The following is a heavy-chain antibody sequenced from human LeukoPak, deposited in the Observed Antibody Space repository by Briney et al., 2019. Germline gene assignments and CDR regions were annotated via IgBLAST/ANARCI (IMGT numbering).Heavy chain of an antibody. CDR1: GGSISSGSYY. V-gene: IGHV4-61*02. Sequence: SETLSLTCTVSGGSISSGSYYWSWIRQPAGKGLEWIGRIYTSGSTNYNPSLKSRVTISVDTSKNQFSLKLSSVTAADTAVYYCAREEGRWLANAFGIWGQGTMVTVSS. J-gene: IGHJ3*02. CDR2: IYTSGST. D-gene: IGHD4-23*01. CDR3: AREEGRWLANAFGI.